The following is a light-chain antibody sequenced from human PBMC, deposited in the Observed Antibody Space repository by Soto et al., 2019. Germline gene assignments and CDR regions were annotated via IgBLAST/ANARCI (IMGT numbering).Light chain of an antibody. V-gene: IGLV1-40*01. CDR3: QSYDSSLSGWV. CDR1: SSTFGAGYD. CDR2: GNS. Sequence: QSVLTQPPSVSGAPGKRVTTPGPGSSSTFGAGYDVPWYQQLPGTAPKLLIYGNSNRPSGVPDRFSGSKSGTSASLAITGLQAEDEADYYCQSYDSSLSGWVFGGGTKLTVL. J-gene: IGLJ3*02.